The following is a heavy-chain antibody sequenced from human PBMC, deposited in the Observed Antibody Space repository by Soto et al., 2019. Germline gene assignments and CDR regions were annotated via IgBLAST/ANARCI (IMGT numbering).Heavy chain of an antibody. CDR1: GFTFSIYG. V-gene: IGHV3-21*01. CDR3: ARAPIDY. CDR2: ISSTSSSI. J-gene: IGHJ4*02. Sequence: GSLRLSCVASGFTFSIYGMNWVRRVPGKGLEWLSFISSTSSSINYADSVKGRFTVSRDNAKNSLYLQVNNLRAEDTAVYYCARAPIDYWGRGTLVTVSS.